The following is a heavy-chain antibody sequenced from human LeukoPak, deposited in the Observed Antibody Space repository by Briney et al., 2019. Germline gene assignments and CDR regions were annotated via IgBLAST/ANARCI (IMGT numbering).Heavy chain of an antibody. CDR1: GGSISSGGYY. D-gene: IGHD3-10*01. J-gene: IGHJ2*01. Sequence: NSSETLSLTCTVSGGSISSGGYYWSWLRQHPGKGLEWIGYIYYSGSTYYNPSLKSRVTISVDTSKNQFSLKLSSVTAADTAVYYCARDDRDGSGCFDLWGRGTLVTVSS. V-gene: IGHV4-31*03. CDR2: IYYSGST. CDR3: ARDDRDGSGCFDL.